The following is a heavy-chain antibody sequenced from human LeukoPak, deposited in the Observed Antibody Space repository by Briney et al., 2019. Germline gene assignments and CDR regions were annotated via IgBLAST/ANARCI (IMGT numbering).Heavy chain of an antibody. V-gene: IGHV3-48*04. CDR1: GFTFSSYS. CDR3: ARAPNYFWFDP. Sequence: GGSLRLSCAASGFTFSSYSMNWVRQAPGKGLEWVSYISSSSSTIYYADSVKGRFTISRDNAKNSLYLQMNSLRAEDTAVYYCARAPNYFWFDPWGQGTLVTVSS. CDR2: ISSSSSTI. J-gene: IGHJ5*02. D-gene: IGHD4/OR15-4a*01.